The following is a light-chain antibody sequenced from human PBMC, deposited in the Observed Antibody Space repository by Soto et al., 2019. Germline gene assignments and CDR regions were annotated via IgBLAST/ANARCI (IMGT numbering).Light chain of an antibody. CDR1: QGIRND. CDR3: LQDYNYPRT. Sequence: AIQMTQSPSSLSASVGDRVTITCRASQGIRNDLGWYQQKPGKAPRLLIYAASILQSGVPSRFSGSGSGTDFTITISSLQPEDFATYYCLQDYNYPRTFGQGTKVEIK. CDR2: AAS. J-gene: IGKJ1*01. V-gene: IGKV1-6*01.